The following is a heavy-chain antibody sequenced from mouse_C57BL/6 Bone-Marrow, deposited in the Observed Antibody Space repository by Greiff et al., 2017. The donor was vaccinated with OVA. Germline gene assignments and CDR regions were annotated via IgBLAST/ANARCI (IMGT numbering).Heavy chain of an antibody. J-gene: IGHJ4*01. CDR2: IHPNSGST. CDR3: ARGLLRPLYYYAMDY. CDR1: GYTFTSYW. Sequence: QVQLQQPGAELVKPGASVKLSCKASGYTFTSYWMHWVKQRPGQGLEWIGMIHPNSGSTNYNEKFKSKATLTVDKSSSTAYMQPSSLTSEDSAVYYCARGLLRPLYYYAMDYWGQGTSVTVSS. V-gene: IGHV1-64*01. D-gene: IGHD1-2*01.